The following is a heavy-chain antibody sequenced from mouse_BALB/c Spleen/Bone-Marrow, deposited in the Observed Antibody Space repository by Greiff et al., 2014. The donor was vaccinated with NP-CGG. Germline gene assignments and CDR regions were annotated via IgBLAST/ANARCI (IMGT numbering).Heavy chain of an antibody. Sequence: VKLVESGGGLVQPGGSLKLSCAASRFDFSRYWMSWVRQAPGKGLEWIGEINPDSSTINYTPSLKDKFIISRDNAKNTLYLQMSKVRSEDTALYYCALLGNYGYFDVWGAGTTVTVSS. CDR2: INPDSSTI. CDR3: ALLGNYGYFDV. D-gene: IGHD2-1*01. CDR1: RFDFSRYW. J-gene: IGHJ1*01. V-gene: IGHV4-1*02.